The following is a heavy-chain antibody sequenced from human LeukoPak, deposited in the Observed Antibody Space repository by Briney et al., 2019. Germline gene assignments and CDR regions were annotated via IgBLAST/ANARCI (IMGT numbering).Heavy chain of an antibody. V-gene: IGHV4-4*09. CDR2: IYTSGST. CDR3: ARLENMGNSYYYMDV. Sequence: SETLSLTCTVSGGSISSYYWSWIRQPPGKGLEWIGYIYTSGSTNYNPSLKRRGTISVDTSKNQFSLKLSSVTAADTAVYYCARLENMGNSYYYMDVWGKGTTVAVSS. J-gene: IGHJ6*03. D-gene: IGHD1-26*01. CDR1: GGSISSYY.